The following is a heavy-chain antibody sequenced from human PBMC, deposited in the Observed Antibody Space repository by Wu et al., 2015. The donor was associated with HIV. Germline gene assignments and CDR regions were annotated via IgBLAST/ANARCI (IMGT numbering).Heavy chain of an antibody. CDR1: GYTFINYG. Sequence: QVQLVQSGAEVKKPGASVKVSCKASGYTFINYGISWVRQAPGQGLDWMGWINAYNGNTNYAQKLQGRVTMTTDTSTGTAYMELRSLRSDDTAVYYCARDCSSTSCAMVLWGRGTLVTVSS. D-gene: IGHD2-2*01. J-gene: IGHJ2*01. V-gene: IGHV1-18*01. CDR3: ARDCSSTSCAMVL. CDR2: INAYNGNT.